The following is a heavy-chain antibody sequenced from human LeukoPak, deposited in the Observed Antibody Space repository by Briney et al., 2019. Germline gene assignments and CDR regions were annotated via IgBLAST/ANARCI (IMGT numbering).Heavy chain of an antibody. Sequence: GGSLRLSCAASGFTFSSYAMHWVRQAPGKGLEWVAVIWCDGSNKYYADSVKGRFTISRDNSKNTLYLQMNSLRAEDTAVYYCARERRVILTGYPDYWGQGTLVTVSS. J-gene: IGHJ4*02. D-gene: IGHD3-9*01. V-gene: IGHV3-33*08. CDR2: IWCDGSNK. CDR1: GFTFSSYA. CDR3: ARERRVILTGYPDY.